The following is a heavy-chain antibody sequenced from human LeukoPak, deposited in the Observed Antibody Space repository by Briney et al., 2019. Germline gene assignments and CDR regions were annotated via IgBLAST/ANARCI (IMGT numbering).Heavy chain of an antibody. D-gene: IGHD1-1*01. CDR3: AREGYSGAFDI. J-gene: IGHJ3*02. CDR1: GYTFTGYY. V-gene: IGHV1-2*02. CDR2: INPNSGGT. Sequence: ASVKVSCKASGYTFTGYYMHWVRQAPGQGLEWMGWINPNSGGTNYAQKFQGRVTMTRDMSTSTVYMELSSLRSEDTAVYYCAREGYSGAFDIWGQGTMVTVSS.